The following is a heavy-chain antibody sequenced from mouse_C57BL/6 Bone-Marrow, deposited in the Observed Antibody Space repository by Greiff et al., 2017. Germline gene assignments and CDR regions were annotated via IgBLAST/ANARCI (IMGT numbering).Heavy chain of an antibody. CDR1: GYAFSSSW. CDR3: ARRAIYFDY. J-gene: IGHJ2*01. V-gene: IGHV1-82*01. CDR2: IYPGDGDT. Sequence: QVQLQQSGPELVKPGASVKISCKASGYAFSSSWMNWVKQRPGKGLEWIGRIYPGDGDTNYNGKFKGKATLTADKSSSTAYMQLSSLTSEDCAVYFCARRAIYFDYWGQGTTLTVSS.